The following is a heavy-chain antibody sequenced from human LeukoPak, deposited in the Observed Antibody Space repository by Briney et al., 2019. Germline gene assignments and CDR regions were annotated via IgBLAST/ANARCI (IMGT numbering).Heavy chain of an antibody. V-gene: IGHV4-34*01. D-gene: IGHD3-16*01. Sequence: PLETLSLTCAVYGGSFSGYYWSWIRQPPGKGLEWIGEINHSGSTNYNPSLKSRVTISVDTSKNQFSLKLSSVTAADTAVYYCARGPRRGRYFDYWGQGTLVTVSS. CDR3: ARGPRRGRYFDY. J-gene: IGHJ4*02. CDR1: GGSFSGYY. CDR2: INHSGST.